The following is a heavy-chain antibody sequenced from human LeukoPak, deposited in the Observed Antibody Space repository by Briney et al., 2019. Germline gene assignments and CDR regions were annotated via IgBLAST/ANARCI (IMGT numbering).Heavy chain of an antibody. CDR2: IYSGGST. CDR3: ARGRLVTNYYDSSGYYFDY. J-gene: IGHJ4*02. D-gene: IGHD3-22*01. V-gene: IGHV3-53*01. CDR1: GFTVSSNY. Sequence: GGSLRLSCAASGFTVSSNYMSWVRQAPGKGLEWVSVIYSGGSTYYADSVKGRFTISRDNSKNTLYLQMNSLRAEDTAVYYCARGRLVTNYYDSSGYYFDYWGQGTLVTVSS.